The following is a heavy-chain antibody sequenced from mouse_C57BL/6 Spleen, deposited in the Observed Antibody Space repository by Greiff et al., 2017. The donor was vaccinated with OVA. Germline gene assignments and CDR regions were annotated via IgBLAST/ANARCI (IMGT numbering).Heavy chain of an antibody. V-gene: IGHV1-15*01. CDR2: IDPETGGT. Sequence: VQLQESGAELVRPGASVTLSCKAPGYTFTDYEMHWVKQTPVHGLEWIGAIDPETGGTAYNQKFKGKAILTADKSSSTAYMELRSLTSEDSAVYYCTRWEGYYDYWGQGTTLTVSS. D-gene: IGHD2-3*01. CDR1: GYTFTDYE. CDR3: TRWEGYYDY. J-gene: IGHJ2*01.